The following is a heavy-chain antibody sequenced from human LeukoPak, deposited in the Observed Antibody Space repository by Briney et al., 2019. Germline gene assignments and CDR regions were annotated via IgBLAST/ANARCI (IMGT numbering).Heavy chain of an antibody. CDR1: GFTFSSYA. CDR3: AKVYYYDSSRGAFDI. Sequence: GGSLRLSCAASGFTFSSYAMSWVRQAPGKGLEWVSGIGGSGSNTYYADSVKGRFTISRDNSKNTLYLQMNSLRAGDTAVYYCAKVYYYDSSRGAFDIWGQGTMVTVSS. CDR2: IGGSGSNT. D-gene: IGHD3-22*01. V-gene: IGHV3-23*01. J-gene: IGHJ3*02.